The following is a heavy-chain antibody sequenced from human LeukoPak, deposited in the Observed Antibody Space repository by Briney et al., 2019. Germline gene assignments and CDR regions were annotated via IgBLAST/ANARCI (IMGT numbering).Heavy chain of an antibody. D-gene: IGHD3-16*01. Sequence: GGSLRLSCAASGFTFSSYEMNWVRQAPGKGLEWVSYISSSGSTIYYADSVKGRFTISRDNAKNSLYLQMNSLRAEDTAVYYCARDGGYYGMDVWGKGTMVTVSS. CDR2: ISSSGSTI. CDR1: GFTFSSYE. V-gene: IGHV3-48*03. J-gene: IGHJ6*04. CDR3: ARDGGYYGMDV.